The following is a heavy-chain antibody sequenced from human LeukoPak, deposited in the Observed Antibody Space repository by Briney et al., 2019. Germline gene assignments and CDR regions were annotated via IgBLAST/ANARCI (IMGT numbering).Heavy chain of an antibody. CDR2: IYYSGST. V-gene: IGHV4-39*07. Sequence: PSETLSLTCTVSGGSISSSSYYWGWIRQPPGKGLEWIGRIYYSGSTYYNPSLKSRVTISVDTSKNQFSLKLSSVTAADTAVYYCASSINLPYYDFWSGYYPASYYYYYMDVWGKGTTVTVSS. CDR1: GGSISSSSYY. J-gene: IGHJ6*03. CDR3: ASSINLPYYDFWSGYYPASYYYYYMDV. D-gene: IGHD3-3*01.